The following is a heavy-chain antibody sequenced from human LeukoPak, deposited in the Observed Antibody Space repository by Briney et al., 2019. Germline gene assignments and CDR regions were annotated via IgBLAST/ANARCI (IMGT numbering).Heavy chain of an antibody. CDR3: AKPGAYYDILTGHFDY. J-gene: IGHJ4*02. CDR2: ISGSGGST. V-gene: IGHV3-23*01. CDR1: GFTFSSYA. D-gene: IGHD3-9*01. Sequence: GGSLRLSCAASGFTFSSYAMSWVRQAPGKGLEWVLAISGSGGSTYYADSVKGRFTISRDNSKNTLYLQMNSLRAEDTAVYYCAKPGAYYDILTGHFDYWGQGTLVTVSS.